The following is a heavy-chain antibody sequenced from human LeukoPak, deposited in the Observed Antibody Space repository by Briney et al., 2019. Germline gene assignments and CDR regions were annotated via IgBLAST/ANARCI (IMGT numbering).Heavy chain of an antibody. CDR1: GYTFTTYP. V-gene: IGHV1-3*04. Sequence: GASVKVSCKASGYTFTTYPMHWVRQAPGHRLEWMGWINTGNGSTKYSQKFQGRVTISRDNSASTTYMELSSLRSEDTAVFYCARVGAGYYDLLTGYSPPDYWGQGTLVTVSS. CDR2: INTGNGST. CDR3: ARVGAGYYDLLTGYSPPDY. D-gene: IGHD3-9*01. J-gene: IGHJ4*02.